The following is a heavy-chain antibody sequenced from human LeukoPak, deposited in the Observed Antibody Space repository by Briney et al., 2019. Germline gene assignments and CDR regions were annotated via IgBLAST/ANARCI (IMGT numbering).Heavy chain of an antibody. D-gene: IGHD3-22*01. V-gene: IGHV4-4*07. CDR2: IYTSGST. Sequence: KPSETPSLTCTVSGGSNSSYYWSWIRQPARVGLEWIGRIYTSGSTDYNPSLNSRVTMSVDTSKNQFSLKLSSVTAADTAVYYCARDRGYYDSSGYYAFDIWGRGTMVTVSS. J-gene: IGHJ3*02. CDR3: ARDRGYYDSSGYYAFDI. CDR1: GGSNSSYY.